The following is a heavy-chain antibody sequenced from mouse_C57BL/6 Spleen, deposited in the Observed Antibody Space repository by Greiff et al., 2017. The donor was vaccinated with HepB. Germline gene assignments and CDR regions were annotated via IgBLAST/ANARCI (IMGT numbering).Heavy chain of an antibody. D-gene: IGHD1-1*01. CDR1: GYTFTSYN. CDR3: AREREAITTVVATNWYFDV. V-gene: IGHV1-12*01. Sequence: QVQLQQSGAELVRPGASVKMSCKASGYTFTSYNMHWVKQTPRQGLEWIGAIYPGNGDTSYNQKFKGKATLTVDKSSSTAYMQLSSLTSEDSAVYFCAREREAITTVVATNWYFDVWGTGTTVTVSS. CDR2: IYPGNGDT. J-gene: IGHJ1*03.